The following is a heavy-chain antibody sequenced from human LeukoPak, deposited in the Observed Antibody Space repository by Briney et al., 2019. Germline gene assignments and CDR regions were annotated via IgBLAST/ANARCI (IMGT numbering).Heavy chain of an antibody. CDR2: MNPNSGNT. CDR3: AAAYYDILTGYLSGPFDP. CDR1: GYTFTSYD. Sequence: ASVKVSCKASGYTFTSYDINWVRQATGQGLEWMGWMNPNSGNTGYAQKFQGRVTITRNTSISTAYMELSSLRSEDTAVYYCAAAYYDILTGYLSGPFDPWGQGTLVTVSS. D-gene: IGHD3-9*01. V-gene: IGHV1-8*03. J-gene: IGHJ5*02.